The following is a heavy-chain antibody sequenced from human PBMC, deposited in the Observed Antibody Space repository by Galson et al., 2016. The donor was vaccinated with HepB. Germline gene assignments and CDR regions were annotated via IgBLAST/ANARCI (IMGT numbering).Heavy chain of an antibody. D-gene: IGHD3-3*01. V-gene: IGHV3-30-3*01. CDR1: GFNFKTWA. Sequence: SLRLSCAASGFNFKTWAMHWVRQAPGKGLEWLTVISHDGGQEYYGDFLRGRFTTSRDNSHNILYLQMTNPETEDTAMYYCARSRRDFWSGRDAFDIWGLGTMVRVSS. J-gene: IGHJ3*02. CDR2: ISHDGGQE. CDR3: ARSRRDFWSGRDAFDI.